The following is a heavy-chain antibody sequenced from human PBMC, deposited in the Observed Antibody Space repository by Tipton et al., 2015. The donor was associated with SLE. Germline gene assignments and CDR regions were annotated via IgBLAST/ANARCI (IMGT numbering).Heavy chain of an antibody. V-gene: IGHV3-74*01. CDR2: INSDGSST. CDR1: GFTFSSYW. Sequence: SLRLSCAASGFTFSSYWMHWVRQAPGKGLVWVSRINSDGSSTSYADSVKGRFTISRDNAKKKLYLQMNSLRVEDTAVYYCARVDDFWSGLLDYWGQGTLVTASS. D-gene: IGHD3-3*01. J-gene: IGHJ4*02. CDR3: ARVDDFWSGLLDY.